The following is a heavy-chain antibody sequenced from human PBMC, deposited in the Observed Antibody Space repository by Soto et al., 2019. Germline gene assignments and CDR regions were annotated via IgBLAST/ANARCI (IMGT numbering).Heavy chain of an antibody. CDR2: IDPSDSYT. CDR1: GYSFTCYW. CDR3: ARLGHSNVDTAMDTSALDY. V-gene: IGHV5-10-1*03. Sequence: EVQLVQSGAEVKKPGESLRISCKGSGYSFTCYWISWARQMPGKGLEWMGRIDPSDSYTNYSPSFQGHVTISADKSISTAYLHWRSLKASDTAMYYCARLGHSNVDTAMDTSALDYWGQGTLVTVSS. D-gene: IGHD5-18*01. J-gene: IGHJ4*02.